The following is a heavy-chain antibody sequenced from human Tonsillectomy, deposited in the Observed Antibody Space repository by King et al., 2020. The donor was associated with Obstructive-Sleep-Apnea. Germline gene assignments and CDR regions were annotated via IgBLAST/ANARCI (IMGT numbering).Heavy chain of an antibody. D-gene: IGHD1-26*01. CDR1: GGSISSYY. CDR2: IYTSGST. Sequence: QLQESGPGLVKSSETLSLTCTVSGGSISSYYWSWIRQPAGKGLEWFGRIYTSGSTNYNPSIKSRGTMSVDTSKNQFALKLSSVTAADTAVYYCARVGETTYYYYGMDVWGQGTTVTVSS. CDR3: ARVGETTYYYYGMDV. J-gene: IGHJ6*02. V-gene: IGHV4-4*07.